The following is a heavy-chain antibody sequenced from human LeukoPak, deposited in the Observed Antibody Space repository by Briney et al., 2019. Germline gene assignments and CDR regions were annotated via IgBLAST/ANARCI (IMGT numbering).Heavy chain of an antibody. CDR2: IYSGGST. J-gene: IGHJ4*02. Sequence: GGSLRLSCAASGFTVSSNYMSWVRQAPGKGLEWVSVIYSGGSTYYADSVKGRFTISRDNAENSLFLQMNSLRAEDTAVYFCASAGGDSRSPLPFYYWGQGTLVTVSS. V-gene: IGHV3-53*01. CDR3: ASAGGDSRSPLPFYY. CDR1: GFTVSSNY. D-gene: IGHD6-6*01.